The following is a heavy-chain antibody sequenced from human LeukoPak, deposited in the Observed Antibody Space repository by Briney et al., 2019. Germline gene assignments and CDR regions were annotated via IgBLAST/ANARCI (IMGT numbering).Heavy chain of an antibody. J-gene: IGHJ4*02. CDR3: ARTPNYGFWNNYGSLDS. Sequence: GGSLRLSCAASGFTFSSYAMSWVRQAPGKGLECVSAISGSGGSTYYADSVKGRFTISRDNSKNTLYLQMNSLRAEDTAVYYCARTPNYGFWNNYGSLDSWGQGTLVTISS. V-gene: IGHV3-23*01. D-gene: IGHD3-3*01. CDR2: ISGSGGST. CDR1: GFTFSSYA.